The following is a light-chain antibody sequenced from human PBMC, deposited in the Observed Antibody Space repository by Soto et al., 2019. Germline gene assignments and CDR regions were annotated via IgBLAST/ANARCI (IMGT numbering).Light chain of an antibody. Sequence: QSALTQPPSASGSPGQSVAISCTGTSSDVGGYNYVSWYQQHPGKAPKLMIYEVNKRPPGVPDRFSGSKSGNTAFLTVSGLQAEDEADYYCSSYAGSSNVFGTGTKVTVL. J-gene: IGLJ1*01. CDR2: EVN. V-gene: IGLV2-8*01. CDR1: SSDVGGYNY. CDR3: SSYAGSSNV.